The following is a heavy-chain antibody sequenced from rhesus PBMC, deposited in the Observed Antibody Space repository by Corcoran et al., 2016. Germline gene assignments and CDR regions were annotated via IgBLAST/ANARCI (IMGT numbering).Heavy chain of an antibody. Sequence: QVQLPEPRPGPVKPMATLPLTRAVSGGSIRCNDWRWLRQAPGTGVESVGYIYGSGSRPNYNPSLKRRGPLSVVTSKNQLSLKLSSVTAADTAVYYCARHYSGSYTDYYGLDSWGPGVVVTVSS. CDR1: GGSIRCND. V-gene: IGHV4S11*01. CDR3: ARHYSGSYTDYYGLDS. J-gene: IGHJ6*01. CDR2: IYGSGSRP. D-gene: IGHD1-44*02.